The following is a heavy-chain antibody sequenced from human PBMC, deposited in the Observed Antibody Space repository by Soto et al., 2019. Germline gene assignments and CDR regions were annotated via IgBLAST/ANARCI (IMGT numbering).Heavy chain of an antibody. CDR3: ARAFYSSGWYGAIPDY. J-gene: IGHJ4*02. V-gene: IGHV1-69*02. CDR1: GGTFSSYT. D-gene: IGHD6-19*01. Sequence: QVQLVQSGAEVKKPGSSVKVSCKASGGTFSSYTISWVRQAPGQGLEWMGRIIPILCIANYAQKIQGRVTITADKSTSKAYMELSSLRSDDTAVYYCARAFYSSGWYGAIPDYWCQGTLVTVSS. CDR2: IIPILCIA.